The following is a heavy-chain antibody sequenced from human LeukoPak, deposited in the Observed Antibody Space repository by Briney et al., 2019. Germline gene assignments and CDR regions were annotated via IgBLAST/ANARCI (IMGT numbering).Heavy chain of an antibody. Sequence: SVKVSCKASGGTFSSHAISWVRQAPGQGLEWMGGIIPIFGTANYAQKFQGRVTITTDESTSTAYMELSCLRSEDTAVYYCARDAFGSGSYYNVYYFDYWGQGTLVTVSS. CDR1: GGTFSSHA. D-gene: IGHD3-10*01. CDR3: ARDAFGSGSYYNVYYFDY. CDR2: IIPIFGTA. V-gene: IGHV1-69*05. J-gene: IGHJ4*02.